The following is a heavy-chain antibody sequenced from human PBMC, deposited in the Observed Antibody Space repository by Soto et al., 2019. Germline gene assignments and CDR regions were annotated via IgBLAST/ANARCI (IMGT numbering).Heavy chain of an antibody. CDR2: IYPGDSDT. Sequence: GESLKISCKGSGYIFTSYWIGWVRQMPGKGLEWMGIIYPGDSDTRYSPSFQGQVTISADKSISTAYLQWSSLKASDTAMYYCATFSADSSGWYPYYFDYWGQGTLVTVSS. D-gene: IGHD6-19*01. CDR3: ATFSADSSGWYPYYFDY. J-gene: IGHJ4*02. CDR1: GYIFTSYW. V-gene: IGHV5-51*01.